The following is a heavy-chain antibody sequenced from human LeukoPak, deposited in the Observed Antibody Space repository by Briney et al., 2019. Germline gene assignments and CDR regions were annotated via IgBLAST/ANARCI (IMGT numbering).Heavy chain of an antibody. V-gene: IGHV3-48*02. CDR1: GFTFSSYG. Sequence: PGGSLRLSCAASGFTFSSYGMNWVRQAPGKGLEWVSYISSSSSTIYYADSVKGRFTISRDNAKNSLYLQMNSLRDEDTAVYYCARRRDGYNSGGFDYWGQGTLVTVSS. CDR3: ARRRDGYNSGGFDY. D-gene: IGHD5-24*01. J-gene: IGHJ4*02. CDR2: ISSSSSTI.